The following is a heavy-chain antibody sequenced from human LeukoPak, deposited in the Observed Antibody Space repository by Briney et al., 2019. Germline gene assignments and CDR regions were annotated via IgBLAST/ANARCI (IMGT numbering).Heavy chain of an antibody. D-gene: IGHD4-11*01. CDR2: IYHSGST. V-gene: IGHV4-39*06. J-gene: IGHJ4*02. Sequence: SQTLSLTCTVSGGSISSGSYYWSWIRQPPGKGLEWIGSIYHSGSTYYNPSLKSRVTISVDTSKNQFPLKLSSVTAADTAVYYCARAESNYGDFDYWGQGTLVTVSS. CDR1: GGSISSGSYY. CDR3: ARAESNYGDFDY.